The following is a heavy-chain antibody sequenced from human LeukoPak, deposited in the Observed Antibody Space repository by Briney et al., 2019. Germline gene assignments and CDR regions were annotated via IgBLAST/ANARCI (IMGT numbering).Heavy chain of an antibody. CDR3: ARSESKVPGFITPPLGDC. D-gene: IGHD3-10*01. CDR2: IYYTGTA. Sequence: SETLSLTCSVSGDSISSSSHYWGWVRQPPGKGLEWIGNIYYTGTAYYSPSLKSRVTISVDTSMNQFSLKLTYVTAADTAVYYCARSESKVPGFITPPLGDCWGQGTLVTVSS. V-gene: IGHV4-39*01. CDR1: GDSISSSSHY. J-gene: IGHJ4*02.